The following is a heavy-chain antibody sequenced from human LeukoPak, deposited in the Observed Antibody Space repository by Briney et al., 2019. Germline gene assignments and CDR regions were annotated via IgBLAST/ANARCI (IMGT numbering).Heavy chain of an antibody. D-gene: IGHD3-3*01. CDR2: ISNSGSTI. V-gene: IGHV3-48*03. Sequence: PGGSLRLSCGASGFPSSSYEMDWVRQAPGKGLEWVSYISNSGSTIYYVDSVKGRFTISRDNAKNTLYLQMNSLRAEDTAVYYCAKGVSTSSGYSRFEYWGQGTLITVSS. CDR1: GFPSSSYE. CDR3: AKGVSTSSGYSRFEY. J-gene: IGHJ4*02.